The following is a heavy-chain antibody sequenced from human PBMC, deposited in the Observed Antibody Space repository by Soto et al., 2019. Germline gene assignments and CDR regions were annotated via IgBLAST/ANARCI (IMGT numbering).Heavy chain of an antibody. CDR2: ISAYKGRT. CDR3: ARTLYGDNVDY. D-gene: IGHD4-17*01. CDR1: GYTFTSHG. J-gene: IGHJ4*02. V-gene: IGHV1-18*01. Sequence: ASVKVSCKASGYTFTSHGITWVRQAPGQGLEWMGWISAYKGRTDYAQRVQGRVTMTTDTSTSTAYMELRSLRSDDTAVYYCARTLYGDNVDYWGQGTLVTVSS.